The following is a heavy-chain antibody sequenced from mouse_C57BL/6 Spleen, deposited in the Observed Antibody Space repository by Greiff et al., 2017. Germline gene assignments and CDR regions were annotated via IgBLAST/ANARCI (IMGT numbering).Heavy chain of an antibody. Sequence: VQLQQSGPELVKPGASVKISCKASGYSFTDYNMNWVKQSNGKRLEWIGVINPNYGYTSYNQKFKGKATLTVDQSSSTAYMQLNSLTSEDSAFDYCGREYDYNVPLFAYWGQGTLVTVSA. CDR3: GREYDYNVPLFAY. V-gene: IGHV1-39*01. D-gene: IGHD2-4*01. J-gene: IGHJ3*01. CDR2: INPNYGYT. CDR1: GYSFTDYN.